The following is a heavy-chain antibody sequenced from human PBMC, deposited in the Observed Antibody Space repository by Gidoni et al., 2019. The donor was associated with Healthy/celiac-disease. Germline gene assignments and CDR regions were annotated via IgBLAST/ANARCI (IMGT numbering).Heavy chain of an antibody. CDR3: ARGSDYGNYGPDY. J-gene: IGHJ4*02. CDR2: IKEDGRER. Sequence: MSWVRQAPGKGLEWVANIKEDGRERFFVDSVKGRFTISRDNAKSSLYLQMNSLSAEDTAVHYCARGSDYGNYGPDYWGQGTLVTVSS. D-gene: IGHD4-17*01. V-gene: IGHV3-7*01.